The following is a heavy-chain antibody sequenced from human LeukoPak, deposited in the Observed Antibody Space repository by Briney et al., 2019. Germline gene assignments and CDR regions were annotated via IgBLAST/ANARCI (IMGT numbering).Heavy chain of an antibody. V-gene: IGHV3-21*01. CDR1: GFTFSSYS. J-gene: IGHJ4*02. CDR2: ISSSSSYI. D-gene: IGHD1-1*01. CDR3: ARGPSVQIDY. Sequence: SLRLSCAASGFTFSSYSMNXVRQAPGKGLEWVSSISSSSSYIYYADSVKGRFTISRDNAKNSLYLQMNSLRAEDTAVYYCARGPSVQIDYWGQGTLVTVSS.